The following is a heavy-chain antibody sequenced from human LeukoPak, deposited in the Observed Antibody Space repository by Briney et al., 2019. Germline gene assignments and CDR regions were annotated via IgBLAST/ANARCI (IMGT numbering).Heavy chain of an antibody. Sequence: GESLKISCQASGYSFSNHWISWVRQMPGKGLEWMGRIDPSDSHPNYNPSFEGHVTISVDRSISTAYLQWSSLKASDTAMYYCASPLTVRGVDYGMDVWGQGTTVTVSS. J-gene: IGHJ6*02. CDR2: IDPSDSHP. V-gene: IGHV5-10-1*01. CDR1: GYSFSNHW. D-gene: IGHD3-10*01. CDR3: ASPLTVRGVDYGMDV.